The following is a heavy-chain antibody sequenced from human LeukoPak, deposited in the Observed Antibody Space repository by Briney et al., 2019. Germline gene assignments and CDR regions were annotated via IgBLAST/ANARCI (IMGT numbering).Heavy chain of an antibody. CDR3: ARVTSGFWTGYYDPFDI. D-gene: IGHD3/OR15-3a*01. J-gene: IGHJ3*02. CDR2: LNPNSNTA. CDR1: GYTFTNYD. V-gene: IGHV1-8*03. Sequence: ASVKVSCKASGYTFTNYDINWVRQASGQGLEWMGWLNPNSNTAGYAQNFQGRVTITGDTSMSTAYMEMSSLRSEDTAVYYCARVTSGFWTGYYDPFDIWGQGTMVTVSS.